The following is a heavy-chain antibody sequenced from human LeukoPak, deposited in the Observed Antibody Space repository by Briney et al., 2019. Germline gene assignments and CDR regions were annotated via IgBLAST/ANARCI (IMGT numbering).Heavy chain of an antibody. V-gene: IGHV3-30-3*01. CDR3: ARERPVLRFLEWPPLDV. Sequence: PGRSLRLSCAASGFTFSSYAMHWVRQAPGKGLEWVAVISYDGSNKYYADSVKGRFTISRDNSKNTPYLQMNSLRAEDTAVYYCARERPVLRFLEWPPLDVWGQGTTVTVSS. CDR1: GFTFSSYA. CDR2: ISYDGSNK. D-gene: IGHD3-3*01. J-gene: IGHJ6*02.